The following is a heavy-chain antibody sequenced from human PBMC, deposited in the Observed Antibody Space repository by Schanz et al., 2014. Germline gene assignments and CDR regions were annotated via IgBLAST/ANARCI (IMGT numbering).Heavy chain of an antibody. CDR1: GGTFSSFG. Sequence: QVQLVQSGAEVKKPGSSVKVSCTASGGTFSSFGINWVRQAPGQGLEWMGRIIPSLGLAKYEQKFQDKVTSTADTSTTTAYMELTSLRSEDTAVYYCAGTYCSSTSCYTGYYYMDVWGKGTTVTVSS. D-gene: IGHD2-2*02. J-gene: IGHJ6*03. CDR3: AGTYCSSTSCYTGYYYMDV. V-gene: IGHV1-69*02. CDR2: IIPSLGLA.